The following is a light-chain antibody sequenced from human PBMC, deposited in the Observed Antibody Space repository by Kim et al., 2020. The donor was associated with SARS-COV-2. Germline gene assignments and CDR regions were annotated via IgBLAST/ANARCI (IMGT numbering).Light chain of an antibody. V-gene: IGKV3-20*01. CDR1: PSISSCH. CDR2: GIS. Sequence: SPGERATLSSRASPSISSCHLAWYQHKPGQAPRLIIYGISTRATGIPDRFSGSGSGTDFTLTISRLESEDVAVYYCQQYAASPPTLGQGTKVDIK. CDR3: QQYAASPPT. J-gene: IGKJ1*01.